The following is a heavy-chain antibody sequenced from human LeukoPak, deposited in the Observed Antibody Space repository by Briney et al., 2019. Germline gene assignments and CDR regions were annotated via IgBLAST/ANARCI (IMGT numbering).Heavy chain of an antibody. CDR1: GYTFTSYD. CDR3: ARRQPMAAAGTVYKWFDP. D-gene: IGHD6-13*01. CDR2: MNPNSGNT. Sequence: ASVKVSCKASGYTFTSYDINWVRQATGQGLEWMGWMNPNSGNTGYAQKFQGRVAMTRDTSMNTAYMELSSLTSEDTAVYCCARRQPMAAAGTVYKWFDPWGQGTLVTVSS. J-gene: IGHJ5*02. V-gene: IGHV1-8*01.